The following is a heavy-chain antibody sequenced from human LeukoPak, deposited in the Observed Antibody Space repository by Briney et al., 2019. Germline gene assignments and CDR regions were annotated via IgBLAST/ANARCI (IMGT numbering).Heavy chain of an antibody. CDR2: IKEDGSEK. J-gene: IGHJ4*02. Sequence: GGSLRLSCAASGFLFSRYWMSWVRQAPGKGLEWVANIKEDGSEKYYVESMKGRFTISRDNVKNSLYLQINSQRAEDTAVYYCARDSFETDIDYWGQGTLVTVSS. V-gene: IGHV3-7*01. CDR3: ARDSFETDIDY. D-gene: IGHD1-14*01. CDR1: GFLFSRYW.